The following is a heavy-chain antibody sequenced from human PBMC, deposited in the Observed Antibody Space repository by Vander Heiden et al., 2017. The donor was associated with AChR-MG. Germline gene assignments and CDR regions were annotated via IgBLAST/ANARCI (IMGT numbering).Heavy chain of an antibody. CDR2: INQDESAR. V-gene: IGHV3-7*01. D-gene: IGHD1-1*01. CDR1: GSDVRNYW. Sequence: EMQLVESGGGLVQPGGSLRLSCVGSGSDVRNYWVAGVRQAPGKGLEWVANINQDESARHFVDSVRGRFSISRDNSKNSLYLQMNSLRDEDTALYYCARDNFMDVWGQGTTVTVAS. CDR3: ARDNFMDV. J-gene: IGHJ6*02.